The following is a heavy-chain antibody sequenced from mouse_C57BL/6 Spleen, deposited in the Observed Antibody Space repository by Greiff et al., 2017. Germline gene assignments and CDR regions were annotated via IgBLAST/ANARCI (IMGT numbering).Heavy chain of an antibody. CDR3: TTGNSHFDD. CDR2: IDPENGDT. CDR1: GFNIKDDY. V-gene: IGHV14-4*01. Sequence: EVQLQQSGAELVRPGASVKLSCTASGFNIKDDYMHWVKQRPEQGLEWIGWIDPENGDTEYASKFQGKAPITADTSSNTAYLQLSSLTSEDTAVYYCTTGNSHFDDWGQGTTLTVSS. D-gene: IGHD2-1*01. J-gene: IGHJ2*01.